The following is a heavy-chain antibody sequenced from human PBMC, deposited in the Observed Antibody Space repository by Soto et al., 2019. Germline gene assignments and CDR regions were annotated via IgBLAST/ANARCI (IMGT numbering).Heavy chain of an antibody. CDR2: ISSSGSTI. J-gene: IGHJ4*02. D-gene: IGHD1-26*01. CDR1: GFTFSSYE. Sequence: GGSLRLSCAASGFTFSSYEMNWVRQAPGKGLELVSYISSSGSTIYYADSVKGRFTISRDNAKNSLYLQMNSLRAEDTAVYYCASLGLVGATTPFDYWGQGTLVTVSS. V-gene: IGHV3-48*03. CDR3: ASLGLVGATTPFDY.